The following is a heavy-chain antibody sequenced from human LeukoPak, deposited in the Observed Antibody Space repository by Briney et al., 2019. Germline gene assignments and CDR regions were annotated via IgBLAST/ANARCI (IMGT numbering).Heavy chain of an antibody. CDR1: GGSISSYY. V-gene: IGHV4-59*08. D-gene: IGHD2-2*01. Sequence: KPAETLSLTCTVSGGSISSYYWSWIRQPPGKRLEWIGYIDHSGSTNYNSSLKSRVTISVDTSKNQFSLKLSSVTAADTAVYYCARHAAFAEYQSHLTHFDYWGQGTLVTVSS. CDR3: ARHAAFAEYQSHLTHFDY. J-gene: IGHJ4*02. CDR2: IDHSGST.